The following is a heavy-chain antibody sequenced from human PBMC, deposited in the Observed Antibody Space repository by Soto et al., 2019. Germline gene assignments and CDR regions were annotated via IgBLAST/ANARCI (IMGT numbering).Heavy chain of an antibody. D-gene: IGHD3-3*01. J-gene: IGHJ6*03. CDR2: ISSSGSTI. V-gene: IGHV3-11*01. Sequence: PGGSLRLSCAASGFTFSDYYMSWIRQAPGKGLEWVSYISSSGSTIYYADSVKGRFTISRDNAKNSLYLQMNSLRAEDTAVYYCARVHYDFWSGYGYYYYYYMDVWGKGTTVTVSS. CDR3: ARVHYDFWSGYGYYYYYYMDV. CDR1: GFTFSDYY.